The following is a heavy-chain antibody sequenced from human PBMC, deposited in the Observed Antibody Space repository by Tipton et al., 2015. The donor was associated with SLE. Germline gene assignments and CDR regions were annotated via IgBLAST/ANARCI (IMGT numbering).Heavy chain of an antibody. D-gene: IGHD2-15*01. J-gene: IGHJ6*03. CDR3: AREVDYYSYIDV. CDR2: FHHSGST. Sequence: TLSLTCTVSGGSINSYYWNWIRQSPGKGLEWIGYFHHSGSTNYNPSLQSRVTISRDPSKNQFSLNLSSATAADTAVYYCAREVDYYSYIDVWGKGTTVTVSS. V-gene: IGHV4-59*01. CDR1: GGSINSYY.